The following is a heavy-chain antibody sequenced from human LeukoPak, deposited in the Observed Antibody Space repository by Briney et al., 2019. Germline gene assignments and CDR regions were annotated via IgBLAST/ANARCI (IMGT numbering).Heavy chain of an antibody. CDR2: INSDGSWT. CDR3: VSFYETY. D-gene: IGHD2-2*01. Sequence: GGSLRLSCAASGNYWMHWVRQAPGKGLLWVSHINSDGSWTTYADSVKGRFTISKDNDKNTVYLQMNNLRAEDTAVYYCVSFYETYWGRGTLVTVSS. J-gene: IGHJ4*02. V-gene: IGHV3-74*01. CDR1: GNYW.